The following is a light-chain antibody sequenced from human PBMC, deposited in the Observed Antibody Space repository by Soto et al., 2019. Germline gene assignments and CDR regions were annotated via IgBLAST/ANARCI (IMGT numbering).Light chain of an antibody. CDR1: QSIGSS. J-gene: IGKJ5*01. V-gene: IGKV3-11*01. CDR2: GSS. Sequence: EVVLTQSPDTRSLSAGERATLSCRASQSIGSSLAWYQQKPGQAPRLLMYGSSHRATGIPARFSGSGSGTDFTLTISRLEPEDFALFYCQYHGSSPITFGQGTRLEI. CDR3: QYHGSSPIT.